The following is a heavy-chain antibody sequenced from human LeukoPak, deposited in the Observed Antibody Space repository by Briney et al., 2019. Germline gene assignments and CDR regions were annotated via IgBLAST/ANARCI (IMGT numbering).Heavy chain of an antibody. Sequence: SETLSLTCAVYGGSFSGYYWSWIPQSPGEGLEWIGEINDSGVTNCNPSLESRVILSVDTSKNQFSLRLSSVTAADTAVYYCARRLVDSSASQVSDHWGQGTLVTVSS. J-gene: IGHJ4*02. D-gene: IGHD2-2*01. CDR2: INDSGVT. V-gene: IGHV4-34*01. CDR1: GGSFSGYY. CDR3: ARRLVDSSASQVSDH.